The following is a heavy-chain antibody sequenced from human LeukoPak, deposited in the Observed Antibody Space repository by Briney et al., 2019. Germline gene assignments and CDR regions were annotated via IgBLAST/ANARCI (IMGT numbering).Heavy chain of an antibody. D-gene: IGHD6-13*01. J-gene: IGHJ5*02. CDR3: ARDAARRPFNFIAAHEDFGSWFDP. V-gene: IGHV1-2*02. CDR1: GYTFTGYY. Sequence: ASVKVSCKASGYTFTGYYMHWVRQAPGQGLEWMGWINPNSGGTNYAQKFQGRVTMTRDTSISTAYMELSRLRSDDTAVYYCARDAARRPFNFIAAHEDFGSWFDPWGQGTLVTVSS. CDR2: INPNSGGT.